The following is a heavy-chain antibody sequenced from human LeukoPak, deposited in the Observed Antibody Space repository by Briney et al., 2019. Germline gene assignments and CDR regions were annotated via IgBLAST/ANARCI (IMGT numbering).Heavy chain of an antibody. J-gene: IGHJ4*02. CDR3: ARDYYDSSGYYSFDY. D-gene: IGHD3-22*01. CDR2: ISSSSSYI. CDR1: GFTFSSYS. V-gene: IGHV3-21*01. Sequence: GGSLRLSCAASGFTFSSYSMNWVRQAPGKGLEWVSSISSSSSYIYYADSVKGRFTISRDNAKNSLYLQMNSLRAEDTAVYYCARDYYDSSGYYSFDYWGQGTLVTVSS.